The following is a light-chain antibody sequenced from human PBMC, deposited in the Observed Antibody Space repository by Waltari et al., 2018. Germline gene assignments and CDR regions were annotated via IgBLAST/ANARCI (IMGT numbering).Light chain of an antibody. V-gene: IGKV3-15*01. CDR1: QSGNGD. CDR2: DAA. J-gene: IGKJ4*01. Sequence: EVVMTQSPSTLSVSPGESATLSCRASQSGNGDLAWYQQRPGQAPSNLIHDAATRSTGIPVRISGGGAGRAVTLTTSSMQSEDSAINCCQQYNNWPPTFGGGTKVEIK. CDR3: QQYNNWPPT.